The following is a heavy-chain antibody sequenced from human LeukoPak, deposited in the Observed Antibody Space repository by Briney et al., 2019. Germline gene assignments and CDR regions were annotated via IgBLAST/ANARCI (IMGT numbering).Heavy chain of an antibody. D-gene: IGHD3-22*01. Sequence: SETLSLTCDVSGYSITDGYYWSWIRQPPGKGLEWIGYIYYSGSTNYNPSLKSRVTISVDTSKNQFSLKLSSVTAADTAVYYCARHGMDSSGYNIDYWGQGTLVTVSS. CDR1: GYSITDGYY. V-gene: IGHV4-59*08. CDR2: IYYSGST. J-gene: IGHJ4*02. CDR3: ARHGMDSSGYNIDY.